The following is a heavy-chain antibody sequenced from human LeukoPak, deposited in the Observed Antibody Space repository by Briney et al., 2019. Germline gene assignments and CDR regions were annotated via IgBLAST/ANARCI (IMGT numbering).Heavy chain of an antibody. CDR2: TYYRSEWYN. CDR1: GDSVSSNSAA. V-gene: IGHV6-1*01. CDR3: ARQRDGLNYYDY. D-gene: IGHD5-24*01. J-gene: IGHJ4*02. Sequence: SQTLSLTCAISGDSVSSNSAAWSWIRQSPSRGLECLGRTYYRSEWYNEYAVSVKSRITINPDTSKNQFSLQLNSVTPEDTAVYYCARQRDGLNYYDYWGQGTLVTVSS.